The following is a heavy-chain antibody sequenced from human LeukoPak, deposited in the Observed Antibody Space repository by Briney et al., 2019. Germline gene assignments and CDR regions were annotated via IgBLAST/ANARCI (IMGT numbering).Heavy chain of an antibody. CDR1: GFTFSRYS. D-gene: IGHD1-26*01. J-gene: IGHJ4*02. CDR2: ISIRSSYI. V-gene: IGHV3-21*01. CDR3: AKGGREPIDS. Sequence: RPGGSLRLSCAASGFTFSRYSMNWVRQAPGKGLEWVSSISIRSSYIYYADSVNGRFTISRDTSKHTLYLQMDRPRAEDPAVYYRAKGGREPIDSWGPGNPVTVSP.